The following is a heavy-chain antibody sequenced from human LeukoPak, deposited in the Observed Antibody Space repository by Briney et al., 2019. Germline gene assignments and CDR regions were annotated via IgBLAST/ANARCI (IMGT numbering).Heavy chain of an antibody. V-gene: IGHV1-18*01. CDR1: GYTFTSYG. D-gene: IGHD4-17*01. CDR3: ARGDYGDYLDAFDI. Sequence: GASVKVSCKASGYTFTSYGISWVRQAPGQGLEWMGWISAYNGNTNYAQELQGRVTMTTDTSTSTAYMELRSLRSDDTAVYYCARGDYGDYLDAFDIWGQGTMVTVSS. J-gene: IGHJ3*02. CDR2: ISAYNGNT.